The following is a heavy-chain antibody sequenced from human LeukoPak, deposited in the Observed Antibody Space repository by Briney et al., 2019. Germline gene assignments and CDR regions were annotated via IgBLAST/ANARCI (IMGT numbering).Heavy chain of an antibody. Sequence: ASVKDSCKASGGTFSSYAISWVRQAPGQGLEWMGGIIPIFGTANYAQKFQGRVTITADKSTSTAYMELSSLRSEDTAVYYCARDYNDYGDGNWFDPWGQGTLVTVSS. CDR2: IIPIFGTA. V-gene: IGHV1-69*06. CDR1: GGTFSSYA. D-gene: IGHD4-17*01. J-gene: IGHJ5*02. CDR3: ARDYNDYGDGNWFDP.